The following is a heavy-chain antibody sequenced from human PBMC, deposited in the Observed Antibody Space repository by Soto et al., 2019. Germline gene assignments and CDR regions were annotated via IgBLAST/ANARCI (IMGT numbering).Heavy chain of an antibody. D-gene: IGHD3-16*01. CDR1: VFALTTYT. CDR3: ARDGDVNTGFGKDY. V-gene: IGHV3-23*01. Sequence: PGGSLRLSCVASVFALTTYTMNWVRQSPGTGLEWVSSMNGGGDNTYYADSVEGRFSIFRDNSKNPVYLQMTSLSAEDTAMYYCARDGDVNTGFGKDYWGQGTLVTVSS. CDR2: MNGGGDNT. J-gene: IGHJ4*02.